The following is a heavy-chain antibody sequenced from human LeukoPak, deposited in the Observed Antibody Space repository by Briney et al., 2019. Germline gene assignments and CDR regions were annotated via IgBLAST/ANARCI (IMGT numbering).Heavy chain of an antibody. Sequence: PGGSLRLSCAPSVFTFSIYGMHWVRQAPGKGLEWVAVIWNDGSNKYYADSVKGRFTNFRDNSKNTLYLQMNSLRAEDTAVYSCARASGPFDYWGQGTLVTVSS. CDR1: VFTFSIYG. D-gene: IGHD3-10*01. J-gene: IGHJ4*02. CDR3: ARASGPFDY. CDR2: IWNDGSNK. V-gene: IGHV3-33*01.